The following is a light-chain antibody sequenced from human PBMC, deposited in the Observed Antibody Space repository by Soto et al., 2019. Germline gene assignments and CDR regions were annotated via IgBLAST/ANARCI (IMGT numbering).Light chain of an antibody. V-gene: IGLV2-14*03. Sequence: QSALTQPASVSGSPGQSITISCTGTSSDVGGYDYVSWYQHHPGKAPKLMIYDVTIRPSGVSNRFSGSKSGNTASLTISGIQAEDEADYFCSSYTCSSTLHVVFGGGTKLTVL. CDR2: DVT. CDR3: SSYTCSSTLHVV. J-gene: IGLJ2*01. CDR1: SSDVGGYDY.